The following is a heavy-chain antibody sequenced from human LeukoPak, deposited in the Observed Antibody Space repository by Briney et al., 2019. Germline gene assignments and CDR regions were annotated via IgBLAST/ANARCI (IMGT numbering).Heavy chain of an antibody. CDR3: AKDSGYSYGTLDY. J-gene: IGHJ4*02. CDR2: IWYDGSNK. CDR1: GFTFSSYG. Sequence: GGSLRLSCAASGFTFSSYGMHWVRQAPGKGQEWVAVIWYDGSNKYYADSVKGRFTISRDNSKNTLYLQMNSLRAEDTAVYYCAKDSGYSYGTLDYWGQGTLVTASS. D-gene: IGHD5-18*01. V-gene: IGHV3-33*06.